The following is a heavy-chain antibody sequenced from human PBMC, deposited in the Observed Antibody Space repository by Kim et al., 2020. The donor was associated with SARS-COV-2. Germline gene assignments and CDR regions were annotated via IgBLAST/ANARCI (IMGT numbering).Heavy chain of an antibody. V-gene: IGHV1-18*01. CDR1: GYTFTNYG. J-gene: IGHJ4*02. CDR3: AMGGYLNYADY. CDR2: ISTSTGNT. Sequence: ASVKVSCKASGYTFTNYGINWVRQAPGQSPEWVGWISTSTGNTNHDEKFRARVTMTTDTSTSTAYMELRSLRSDDTAVFYCAMGGYLNYADYWGQGTLVT. D-gene: IGHD5-12*01.